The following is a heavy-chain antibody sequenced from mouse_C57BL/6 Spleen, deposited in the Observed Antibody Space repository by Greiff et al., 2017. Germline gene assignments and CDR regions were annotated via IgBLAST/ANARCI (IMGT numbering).Heavy chain of an antibody. D-gene: IGHD1-1*01. CDR3: ARFDYYGSGG. V-gene: IGHV1-52*01. Sequence: QVHVKQPGAELVRPGSSVKLSCKASGYTFTSYWMHWVKQRPIQGLEWIGNIDPSDSETHYNQKFKDKATLTVDKSSSTAYMQLSSLTSEDSAVYYCARFDYYGSGGWGQGTLVTVSA. CDR1: GYTFTSYW. J-gene: IGHJ3*01. CDR2: IDPSDSET.